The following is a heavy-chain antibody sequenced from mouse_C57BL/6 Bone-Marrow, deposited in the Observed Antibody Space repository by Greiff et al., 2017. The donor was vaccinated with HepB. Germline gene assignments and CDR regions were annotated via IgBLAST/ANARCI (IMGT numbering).Heavy chain of an antibody. J-gene: IGHJ2*01. D-gene: IGHD4-1*01. CDR3: ARNWEGVDY. Sequence: EVQVVESGGDLVKPGGSLKLSCAASGFTFSSYGMSWVRQTPDKRLEWVATISSGGSYTYYPDSVKGRFTISRDNAKNTLYLQMSSLKSEDTAMYYCARNWEGVDYWGQGTTLTVSS. CDR2: ISSGGSYT. V-gene: IGHV5-6*01. CDR1: GFTFSSYG.